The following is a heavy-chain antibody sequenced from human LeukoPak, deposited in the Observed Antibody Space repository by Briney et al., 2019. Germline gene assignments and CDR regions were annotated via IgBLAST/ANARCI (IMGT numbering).Heavy chain of an antibody. V-gene: IGHV3-23*01. J-gene: IGHJ4*02. Sequence: AGGSLRLSCAASGFTFSSYAMSWVRQAPGKGLEWVSVISGSGGSTYYADSVKGRFTISKDNSRNTLYLQINSLRAEDTALYYCAKDYYTSGRSPFDYWGQGTLVTVSS. CDR1: GFTFSSYA. CDR2: ISGSGGST. D-gene: IGHD3-10*01. CDR3: AKDYYTSGRSPFDY.